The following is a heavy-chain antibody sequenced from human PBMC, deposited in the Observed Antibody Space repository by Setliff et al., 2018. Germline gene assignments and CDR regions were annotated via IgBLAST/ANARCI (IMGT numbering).Heavy chain of an antibody. CDR3: AISTLSICTGGNCPNAFDV. CDR2: ISPYTGNI. D-gene: IGHD2-8*02. CDR1: GYTFSESI. V-gene: IGHV1-18*01. J-gene: IGHJ3*01. Sequence: ASVKVSCKASGYTFSESIVSWVRQAPGQGLEWMGWISPYTGNIYSAQKFQGRVTLTTDTSTSTAYMEVRSLRSDDTAIYYCAISTLSICTGGNCPNAFDVWGQGTVVTVSS.